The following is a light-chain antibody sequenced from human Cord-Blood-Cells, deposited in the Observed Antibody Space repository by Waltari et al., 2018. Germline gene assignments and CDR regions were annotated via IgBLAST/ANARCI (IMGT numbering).Light chain of an antibody. CDR3: SSYAGSNNLV. CDR1: SSDVGGYNY. CDR2: EVS. J-gene: IGLJ2*01. Sequence: QSALTQPPSASGSPGPSVTLPCPGTSSDVGGYNYVTWYQQHPGKAPKLMIYEVSKRPSGVPDRFSGSKSGNTASLTVSGLQAEDEADYYCSSYAGSNNLVFGGGTKLTVL. V-gene: IGLV2-8*01.